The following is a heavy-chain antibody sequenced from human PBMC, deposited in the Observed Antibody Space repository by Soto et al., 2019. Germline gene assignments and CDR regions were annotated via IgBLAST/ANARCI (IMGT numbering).Heavy chain of an antibody. CDR3: AREPGIAVAGWSRGFDP. CDR2: IYTSGST. Sequence: KPSETLSLTCTVPGGSISSYYWSWIRQPAGKGLEWIGRIYTSGSTNYNPSLKSRVTMSVDTSKNQFSLKLSSVTAADTAVYYCAREPGIAVAGWSRGFDPWGQGTLVTVSS. CDR1: GGSISSYY. V-gene: IGHV4-4*07. D-gene: IGHD6-19*01. J-gene: IGHJ5*02.